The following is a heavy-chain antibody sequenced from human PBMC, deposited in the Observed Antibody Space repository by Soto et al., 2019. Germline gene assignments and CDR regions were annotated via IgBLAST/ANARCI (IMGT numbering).Heavy chain of an antibody. CDR3: AKDRGSGSTSWYNGWFDT. V-gene: IGHV3-23*01. D-gene: IGHD2-2*02. CDR2: ISGSGGST. CDR1: GFTFSSYA. Sequence: GGSLRLSCVASGFTFSSYAMTWVRQAPGKGLEWVSAISGSGGSTYYADSVKGRFTISRDNSKNTLYLQMNSLRAEDTAVYYCAKDRGSGSTSWYNGWFDTWGQGT. J-gene: IGHJ5*02.